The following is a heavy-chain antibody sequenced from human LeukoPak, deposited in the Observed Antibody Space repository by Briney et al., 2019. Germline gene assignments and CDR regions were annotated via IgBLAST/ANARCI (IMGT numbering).Heavy chain of an antibody. D-gene: IGHD6-13*01. CDR1: GASISSYY. CDR2: ISYSGSP. CDR3: ARVGHIVAAGTYDW. V-gene: IGHV4-59*08. J-gene: IGHJ4*02. Sequence: KTSETLSLTCTVSGASISSYYWSWIRQPPGNGLEWIGYISYSGSPNYNPSLKSRVTISADTSKNQFSLNLSSVTAADTAVYYCARVGHIVAAGTYDWWGQGTLVTVSS.